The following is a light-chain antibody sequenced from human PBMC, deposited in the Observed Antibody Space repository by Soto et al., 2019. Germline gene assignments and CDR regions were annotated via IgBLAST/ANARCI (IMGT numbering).Light chain of an antibody. Sequence: EIVLTQSPATLSLSPGERATLSCRASQSVSSYLAWYQQKPGQAPRLLIFDASNRATGIPARFSGSGSGTDFPLSISRLEPEDFAVYYCQLRSHWLTFGGGTKVEIK. J-gene: IGKJ4*01. CDR2: DAS. CDR1: QSVSSY. V-gene: IGKV3-11*01. CDR3: QLRSHWLT.